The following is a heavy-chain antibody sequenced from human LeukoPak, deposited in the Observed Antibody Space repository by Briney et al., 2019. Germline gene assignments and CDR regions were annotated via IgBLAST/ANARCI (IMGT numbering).Heavy chain of an antibody. J-gene: IGHJ4*02. V-gene: IGHV3-30*01. Sequence: GGSLRLSCAASGFTFSSYAMHWVRQAPGKGLEWVAVISYDGSNKYYADSVKGRFTISRDNSKNTLYLQMNSLRAEDTAVYYCATPPGGATVDWGRGTLVTVSS. CDR2: ISYDGSNK. CDR1: GFTFSSYA. CDR3: ATPPGGATVD. D-gene: IGHD1-26*01.